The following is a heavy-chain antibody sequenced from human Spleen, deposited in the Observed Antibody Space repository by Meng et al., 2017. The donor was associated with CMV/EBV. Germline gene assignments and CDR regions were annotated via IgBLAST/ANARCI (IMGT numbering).Heavy chain of an antibody. CDR2: ISNGGIST. V-gene: IGHV3-74*01. J-gene: IGHJ4*02. D-gene: IGHD2-15*01. CDR3: ARVRCSGGSCYLDY. Sequence: EVQLVESGGGLVQPGGSLRLSCAASGFTFSSYWMHWVRQAPGTGLGWVSRISNGGISTTYADSVKGRFTISRDNAKNTLYLQMNSLRAEDTAVYYCARVRCSGGSCYLDYWGQGTLVTVSS. CDR1: GFTFSSYW.